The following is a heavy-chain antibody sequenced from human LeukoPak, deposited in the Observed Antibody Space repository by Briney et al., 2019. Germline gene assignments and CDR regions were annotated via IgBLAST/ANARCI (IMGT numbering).Heavy chain of an antibody. J-gene: IGHJ5*02. Sequence: SETLSLTCAVYGGSFSGYYWSWIRQPPGTGLEWIGEINHSGSTNYIPSLKSRVTISVDTSKNQFSLKLSSVTAADTAVYYCARGQDIVVVPAARGFDPWGQGTLVTVSS. CDR3: ARGQDIVVVPAARGFDP. CDR2: INHSGST. V-gene: IGHV4-34*01. CDR1: GGSFSGYY. D-gene: IGHD2-2*01.